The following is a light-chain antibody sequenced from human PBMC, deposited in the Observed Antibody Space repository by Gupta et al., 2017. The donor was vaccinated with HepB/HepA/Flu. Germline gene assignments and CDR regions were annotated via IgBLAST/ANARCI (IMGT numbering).Light chain of an antibody. CDR3: QAWDSSTLV. Sequence: SYDLTQPPSVSVSPGQTASITCSGDKLGNKYACWYQQKPGRSPVLVIYQDNKRPSGIPERFSGSNSGNTATLTISGTQAMDEADYYCQAWDSSTLVFGGGTKLTVL. V-gene: IGLV3-1*01. J-gene: IGLJ2*01. CDR2: QDN. CDR1: KLGNKY.